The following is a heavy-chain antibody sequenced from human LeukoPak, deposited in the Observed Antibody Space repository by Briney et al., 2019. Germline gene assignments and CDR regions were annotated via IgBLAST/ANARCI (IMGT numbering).Heavy chain of an antibody. CDR1: GYTFTSYG. D-gene: IGHD1-26*01. V-gene: IGHV1-18*01. CDR3: ARGQILLRASYQLDY. J-gene: IGHJ4*02. CDR2: ISAYNGNT. Sequence: ASVKVSCKASGYTFTSYGISWVRQAPGQGLEWMGWISAYNGNTNYAQKLQGRVTMTTDTSTSTAYMELRSLRSDDTAVYYCARGQILLRASYQLDYWGQGTLVTVSS.